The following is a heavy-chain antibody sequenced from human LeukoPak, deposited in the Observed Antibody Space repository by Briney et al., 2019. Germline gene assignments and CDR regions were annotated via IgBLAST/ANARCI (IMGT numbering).Heavy chain of an antibody. CDR3: ARDGSYKLDY. V-gene: IGHV3-74*01. D-gene: IGHD1-26*01. CDR1: GLISSSAW. Sequence: GGSLRLSCAASGLISSSAWMHWVRQTPGKGLVWISRKSDGTATYADSVRGRFTISRDNAKNTLYLQMNNLRADDTGIYYCARDGSYKLDYWGQGALVTVSS. CDR2: KSDGTA. J-gene: IGHJ4*02.